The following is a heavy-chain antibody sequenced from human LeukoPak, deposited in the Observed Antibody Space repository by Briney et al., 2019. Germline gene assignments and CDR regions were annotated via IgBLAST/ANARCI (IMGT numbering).Heavy chain of an antibody. J-gene: IGHJ4*02. CDR3: ARLDSETYYRLDS. Sequence: PSETLSLTCTVSGASISSQCWSWTRQPPGKGLERIGHICNNRNTNYSPSLNSRIIISLETSKNQFSLNLTAVTAADTAVYYSARLDSETYYRLDSWGQGTLVTDSS. CDR2: ICNNRNT. D-gene: IGHD3-10*01. V-gene: IGHV4-4*09. CDR1: GASISSQC.